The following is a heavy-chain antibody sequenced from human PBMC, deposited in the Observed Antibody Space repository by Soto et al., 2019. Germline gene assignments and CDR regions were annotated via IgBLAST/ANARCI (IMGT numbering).Heavy chain of an antibody. CDR1: GFTFSSYL. D-gene: IGHD7-27*01. J-gene: IGHJ4*02. CDR3: ASSLLTPFDY. CDR2: INSDGSST. V-gene: IGHV3-74*01. Sequence: GGSLRLSCAAAGFTFSSYLMHWVRQAPGKGLVWVSRINSDGSSTSFADSVKGRFTISRDNAKNTLYLQMNSLRAEDTAVYYCASSLLTPFDYWGQGTLVTVSS.